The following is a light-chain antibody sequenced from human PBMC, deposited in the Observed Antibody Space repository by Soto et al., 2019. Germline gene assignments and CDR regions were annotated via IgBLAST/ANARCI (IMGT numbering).Light chain of an antibody. CDR3: QSFDNSLSGSRV. V-gene: IGLV1-40*01. J-gene: IGLJ1*01. CDR1: SSNIGAGYD. CDR2: ANN. Sequence: QSVLTQPPSVSGAPGQRVTISCTGSSSNIGAGYDVHWYQLLPGTAPKLLIYANNNRPSGVPDRFSGSKSDTSASLAITGLQAEDEADYYCQSFDNSLSGSRVFGTGTKLTVL.